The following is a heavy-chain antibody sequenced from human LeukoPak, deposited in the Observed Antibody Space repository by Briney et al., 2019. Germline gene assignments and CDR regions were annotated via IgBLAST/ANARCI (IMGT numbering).Heavy chain of an antibody. J-gene: IGHJ4*02. V-gene: IGHV1-69*05. CDR1: GGTFSSYA. CDR3: ARTGIAVYYFDY. Sequence: SVKVSCKASGGTFSSYAISWVRQAPGQGLEWMGRIIPIFGTANYAQEFQGRVTITTDESTSTAYMELSSLRSEDKAVYYCARTGIAVYYFDYWGQGTLVTVSS. CDR2: IIPIFGTA. D-gene: IGHD6-19*01.